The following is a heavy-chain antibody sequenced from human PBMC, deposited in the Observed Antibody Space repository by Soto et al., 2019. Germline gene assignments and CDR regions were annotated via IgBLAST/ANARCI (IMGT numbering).Heavy chain of an antibody. V-gene: IGHV1-2*04. J-gene: IGHJ6*02. D-gene: IGHD6-13*01. CDR3: ARAGAAGTHYYYGMDV. CDR2: INPNSGGT. CDR1: GYTFTGYY. Sequence: ASVKVSCKASGYTFTGYYMHWVRQAPGQGLEWMGWINPNSGGTNYAQKFQGWVTMTRDTSISTAYMELSRLRSDDTAVYYCARAGAAGTHYYYGMDVWGQGTTVTVSS.